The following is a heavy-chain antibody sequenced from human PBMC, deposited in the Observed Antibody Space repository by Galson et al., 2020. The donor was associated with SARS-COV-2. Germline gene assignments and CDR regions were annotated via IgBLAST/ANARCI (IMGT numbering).Heavy chain of an antibody. CDR3: ARVCGPRITTFGVVDYYYYMDV. V-gene: IGHV4-31*03. D-gene: IGHD3-3*01. J-gene: IGHJ6*03. Sequence: SETLSLTCTVPGGSISSGGYYWSWIRQHPGKGMEWIGYIYYSGSTYYKPSLKSRVTISVDTSKNQFSLKLSSVTAADTAVYYCARVCGPRITTFGVVDYYYYMDVWGKGTTVTVSS. CDR2: IYYSGST. CDR1: GGSISSGGYY.